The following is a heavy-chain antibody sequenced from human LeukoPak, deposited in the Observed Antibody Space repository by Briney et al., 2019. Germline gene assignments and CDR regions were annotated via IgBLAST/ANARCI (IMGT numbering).Heavy chain of an antibody. V-gene: IGHV4-34*01. D-gene: IGHD4-17*01. J-gene: IGHJ5*02. Sequence: SETLSLTCAVYGGSFSGYYWSWIRQPPGKGLEWIGEINHSGSTNYNPSLKSRVTISVDTSKNQFSLKLSSVTAADTAVYYCAGGRMYGEGWFDPWGQGTLVTVSS. CDR1: GGSFSGYY. CDR3: AGGRMYGEGWFDP. CDR2: INHSGST.